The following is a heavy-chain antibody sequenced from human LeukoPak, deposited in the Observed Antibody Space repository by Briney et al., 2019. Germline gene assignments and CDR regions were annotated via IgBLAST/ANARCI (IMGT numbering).Heavy chain of an antibody. Sequence: PSETLSLTCTVSGGSISSYYWSWIRQPPGKGLEWIGYIYYSGSTNYNPSLKSRVTISVDTSKNQFSLKLSSVTAADTAVYYCASGQYYYDSRGYLGGAFDIWGQGTIVTVSS. CDR2: IYYSGST. V-gene: IGHV4-59*01. J-gene: IGHJ3*02. D-gene: IGHD3-22*01. CDR3: ASGQYYYDSRGYLGGAFDI. CDR1: GGSISSYY.